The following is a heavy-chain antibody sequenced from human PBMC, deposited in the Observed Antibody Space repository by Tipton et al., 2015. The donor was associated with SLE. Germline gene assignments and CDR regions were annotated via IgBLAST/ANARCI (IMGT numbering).Heavy chain of an antibody. V-gene: IGHV3-74*03. CDR1: GFTFSNYG. CDR3: ARYSRGSLDS. D-gene: IGHD1-26*01. J-gene: IGHJ4*02. CDR2: ISDGSST. Sequence: SLRLSYAASGFTFSNYGMHWVRQAPGRGLEWVSRISDGSSTTYADSVRGRFTTSRDSAKNTLYLQMNSLRAEDTAVYYCARYSRGSLDSWGQGTLVTVSS.